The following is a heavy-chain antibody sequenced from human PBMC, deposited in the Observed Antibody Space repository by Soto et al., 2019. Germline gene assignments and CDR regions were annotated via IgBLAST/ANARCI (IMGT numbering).Heavy chain of an antibody. D-gene: IGHD4-17*01. J-gene: IGHJ5*02. CDR3: AKDSGDPTVNWFDP. V-gene: IGHV3-23*01. CDR1: GFTFSSYA. CDR2: ISGSGGST. Sequence: GGSLRLSCAASGFTFSSYAMSWVRQAPGKGLEWVSAISGSGGSTYYADSVKGRFTISRDNSKNTLYLQMNSLRAEDTAVYYCAKDSGDPTVNWFDPWGQGTLVTAPQ.